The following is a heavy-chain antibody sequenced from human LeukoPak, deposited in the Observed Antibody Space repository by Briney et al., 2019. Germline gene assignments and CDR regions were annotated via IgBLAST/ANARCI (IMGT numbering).Heavy chain of an antibody. CDR1: GYTFTGYY. J-gene: IGHJ3*02. V-gene: IGHV1-2*02. Sequence: ASVKVSCKASGYTFTGYYMHWVRQAPGQGLEWMGWINPNSGGTNYAQKFQGRVTMTRDTSISTAYMELSRLRSDDTAVYCCARDLGVLSTIFYEKKSRGMIAFDIWGQGTMVTVSS. D-gene: IGHD3-9*01. CDR3: ARDLGVLSTIFYEKKSRGMIAFDI. CDR2: INPNSGGT.